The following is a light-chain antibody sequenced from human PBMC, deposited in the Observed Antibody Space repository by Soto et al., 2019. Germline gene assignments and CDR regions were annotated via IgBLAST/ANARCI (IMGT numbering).Light chain of an antibody. CDR2: EVS. CDR1: SSDVGGYNY. CDR3: SSYAGCNNSGV. V-gene: IGLV2-8*01. J-gene: IGLJ1*01. Sequence: QSALTQPPSASGSPGQSVTISCTGTSSDVGGYNYVSWYQQHPGKAPKLMIYEVSKRPSGVPDRFSGSKSGNTVSLTVSGLQAEDEADYYCSSYAGCNNSGVFGTGT.